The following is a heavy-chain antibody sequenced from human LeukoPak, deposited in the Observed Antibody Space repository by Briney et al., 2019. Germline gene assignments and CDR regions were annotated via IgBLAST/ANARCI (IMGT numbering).Heavy chain of an antibody. CDR2: INPNSGGT. V-gene: IGHV1-2*02. Sequence: RASVKVSCKASGYTFTGYYMHWVRQAPGQGLEWMGWINPNSGGTNYAQKFQGRVTMTRDTSISTAYMELSRLRSDDTAVYYCARVFDSGSQAYFYYMDVWGKGTTVTISS. CDR1: GYTFTGYY. D-gene: IGHD3-10*01. CDR3: ARVFDSGSQAYFYYMDV. J-gene: IGHJ6*03.